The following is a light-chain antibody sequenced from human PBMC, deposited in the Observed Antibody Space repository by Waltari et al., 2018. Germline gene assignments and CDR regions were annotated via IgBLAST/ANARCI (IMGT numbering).Light chain of an antibody. J-gene: IGLJ2*01. CDR2: LNTDGGH. CDR3: QTWGTGIVV. CDR1: SCHRRFF. V-gene: IGLV4-69*01. Sequence: QLVLTQPPSASASLGASVKLTCTLSSCHRRFFIPWHPQQPGKGPRYLMTLNTDGGHTKGDGIPDRFSGSTSGAELYLTIASLQSEDEADYFCQTWGTGIVVFGGGTKLTVL.